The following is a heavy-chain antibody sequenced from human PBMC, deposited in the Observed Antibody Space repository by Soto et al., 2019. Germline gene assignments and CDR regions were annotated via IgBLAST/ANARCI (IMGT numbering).Heavy chain of an antibody. CDR3: TIVFEY. Sequence: EVQLVESGRGLVQPGGSLRLPCAASGIIFTNYWMHWVRPAPGKGLVWVSRIDNDGSGTSYADSVKGRFTICRDNAKNTVYLQMNSLRGEDTAVSYCTIVFEYWGQGTLVTVSS. CDR2: IDNDGSGT. J-gene: IGHJ4*02. CDR1: GIIFTNYW. V-gene: IGHV3-74*01.